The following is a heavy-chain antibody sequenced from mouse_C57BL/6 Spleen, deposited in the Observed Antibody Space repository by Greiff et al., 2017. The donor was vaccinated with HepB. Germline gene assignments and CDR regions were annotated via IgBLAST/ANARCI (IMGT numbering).Heavy chain of an antibody. D-gene: IGHD2-4*01. J-gene: IGHJ2*01. V-gene: IGHV1-64*01. CDR3: ARSGDYDDYFDY. Sequence: VQLQQSGAELVKPGASVKLSCKASGYTFTSYWMHWVKQRPGQGLEWIGMIHPNSGSTNYNEKFKSKATLTVDKSSSTAYMQLSSLTSEDSAVYYCARSGDYDDYFDYWGQGTTLTVSS. CDR1: GYTFTSYW. CDR2: IHPNSGST.